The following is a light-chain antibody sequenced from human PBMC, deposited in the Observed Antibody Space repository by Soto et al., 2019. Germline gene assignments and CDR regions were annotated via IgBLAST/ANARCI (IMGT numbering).Light chain of an antibody. CDR2: STN. J-gene: IGLJ2*01. Sequence: QTLLSQDPSFSLSPGETVTLTCGLTSASVLTSYYPSWYQQTPGQAPRTLIYSTNIRSSGVPDRFSGSILGNKAALTITGAQADDESDYYCALYVGSGTVVFGGGTKVTVL. CDR3: ALYVGSGTVV. V-gene: IGLV8-61*01. CDR1: SASVLTSYY.